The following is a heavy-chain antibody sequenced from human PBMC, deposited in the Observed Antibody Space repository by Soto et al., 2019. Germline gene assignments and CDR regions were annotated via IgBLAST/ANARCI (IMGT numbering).Heavy chain of an antibody. Sequence: AASVKVSCKASGYTFTGYYMHWVRQAPGQGLEWMGWINPNSGGTNYAQKFQGRVTMTRDTSISTAYMELSRLRSDDTAVYYCARGNGIDFWSGYYSIWGQGTLVTSPQ. CDR1: GYTFTGYY. J-gene: IGHJ4*02. D-gene: IGHD3-3*01. CDR3: ARGNGIDFWSGYYSI. V-gene: IGHV1-2*02. CDR2: INPNSGGT.